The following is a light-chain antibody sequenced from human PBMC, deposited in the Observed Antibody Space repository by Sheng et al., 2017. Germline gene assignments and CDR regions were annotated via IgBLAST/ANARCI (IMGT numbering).Light chain of an antibody. CDR1: QSVFSDY. CDR2: GAS. J-gene: IGKJ5*01. V-gene: IGKV3-20*01. CDR3: QQYGSSPPLT. Sequence: EIVLTQSPGTLSLSPGERATLSCRASQSVFSDYLAWYQQKPGQAPRLLILGASTRATGIPDRFRGSGSGTYFILTISRLEPEDFAVYFCQQYGSSPPLTFGQGTRLEIK.